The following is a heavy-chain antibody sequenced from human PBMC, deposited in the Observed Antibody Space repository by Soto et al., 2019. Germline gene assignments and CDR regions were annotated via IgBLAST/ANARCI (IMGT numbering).Heavy chain of an antibody. D-gene: IGHD1-1*01. Sequence: QLRQGGAGRLKPWGTRPPPWPVLVHSFRVNSGPGIRNPPGRGWGGMGEINESGSTYYNPSLKSRVTISTDTSKNQFSLKLSSVSAADTAAYFCARGSGIVALPGELEDVKYDYWGQGTLVNVSS. J-gene: IGHJ4*02. CDR2: INESGST. CDR1: VHSFRVNS. CDR3: ARGSGIVALPGELEDVKYDY. V-gene: IGHV4-34*01.